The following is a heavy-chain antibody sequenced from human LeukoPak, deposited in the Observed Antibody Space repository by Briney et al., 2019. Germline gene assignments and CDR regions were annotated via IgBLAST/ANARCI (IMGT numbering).Heavy chain of an antibody. J-gene: IGHJ4*02. D-gene: IGHD6-13*01. CDR1: GFTFSSYS. CDR3: ARAGEFSWAFDY. CDR2: ISSSSSYI. V-gene: IGHV3-21*01. Sequence: GGSLRLSCAASGFTFSSYSMNWVRQAPGKGLEWVSSISSSSSYIYYADSVKGRFTISRDNAKNSLYLQTNSLRAEDTAVYYCARAGEFSWAFDYWGQGTLVTVSS.